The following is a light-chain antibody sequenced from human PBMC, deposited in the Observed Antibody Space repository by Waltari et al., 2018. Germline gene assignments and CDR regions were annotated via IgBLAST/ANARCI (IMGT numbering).Light chain of an antibody. CDR3: ATWDDSLNAWV. CDR2: RSY. J-gene: IGLJ3*02. CDR1: GPTRGAYY. V-gene: IGLV1-47*01. Sequence: QSVLTQSPSASGTPGQRVTIYCSGCGPTRGAYYVFWYQQFPGTAPRLLIYRSYQRPSGVPDRFSGSKSGASASLAISGLRSEDEADYYCATWDDSLNAWVFGGGTRLTAL.